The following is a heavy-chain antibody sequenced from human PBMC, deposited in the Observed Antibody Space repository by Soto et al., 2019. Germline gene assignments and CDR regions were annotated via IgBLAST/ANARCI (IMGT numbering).Heavy chain of an antibody. D-gene: IGHD1-7*01. CDR1: GFAFSSYS. J-gene: IGHJ4*02. CDR3: ATENSFY. V-gene: IGHV3-48*02. CDR2: ISSSSNTI. Sequence: GGSLRLSCAASGFAFSSYSMNWVRQAPGKGLEWISYISSSSNTIYYADSVKGRFTISRDNAKNSLYLQMNSLRDEDTAVYYCATENSFYWGQGTLVTVSS.